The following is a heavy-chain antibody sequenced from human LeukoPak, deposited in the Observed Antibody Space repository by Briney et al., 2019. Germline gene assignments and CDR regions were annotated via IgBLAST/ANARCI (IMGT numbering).Heavy chain of an antibody. CDR3: ARGRTRGGSRTSDY. Sequence: SESLSLTCAVYGGSFSGYYWSWIRQPPGKGLEWMGEINHSGSTNYNPSLKSRVTISVDTSKNQFSLKLSSVTAADTAVYYCARGRTRGGSRTSDYWGQGTLVTVSS. V-gene: IGHV4-34*01. D-gene: IGHD3-10*01. CDR1: GGSFSGYY. CDR2: INHSGST. J-gene: IGHJ4*02.